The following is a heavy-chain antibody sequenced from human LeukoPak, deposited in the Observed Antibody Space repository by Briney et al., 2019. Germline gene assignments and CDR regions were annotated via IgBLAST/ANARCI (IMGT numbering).Heavy chain of an antibody. V-gene: IGHV3-48*01. CDR2: ISSSGITR. J-gene: IGHJ4*02. CDR3: AREYIQGFGHYFDY. Sequence: GGSLRLSCAASGFTLSSYTMNWVRQAPGKGLEWVSYISSSGITRHYADSVKGRLTISRDNAKNSLYLQMNSLRAEDTAVYYCAREYIQGFGHYFDYWGQGTLVTVSS. D-gene: IGHD3/OR15-3a*01. CDR1: GFTLSSYT.